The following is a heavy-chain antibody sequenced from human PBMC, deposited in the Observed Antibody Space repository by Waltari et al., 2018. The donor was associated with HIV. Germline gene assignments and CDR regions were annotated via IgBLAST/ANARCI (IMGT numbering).Heavy chain of an antibody. CDR3: ARTFLYCSGGTCYFDY. V-gene: IGHV1-2*02. CDR1: GYTFTGYY. D-gene: IGHD2-15*01. Sequence: QVQLVQSGAEVKKPGASVKVSCKASGYTFTGYYMQWVRQAPGQGLEWMGWINPNSVGTNYAQKFQGRVTMTRDTSISTAYMELSRLRSDDTAVYYCARTFLYCSGGTCYFDYWGQGTLVTVSS. CDR2: INPNSVGT. J-gene: IGHJ4*02.